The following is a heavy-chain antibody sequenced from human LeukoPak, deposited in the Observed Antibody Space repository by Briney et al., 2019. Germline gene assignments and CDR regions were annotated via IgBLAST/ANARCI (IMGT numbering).Heavy chain of an antibody. CDR3: ARSLSIFGYLYSYYMDV. CDR2: IYTSGST. CDR1: GGSISGYY. V-gene: IGHV4-4*09. J-gene: IGHJ6*03. D-gene: IGHD3-22*01. Sequence: RASETLSLTCTVSGGSISGYYWSWIRQPPGKGLEWIGYIYTSGSTNYNPSLKSRVTISVDTSKTQFSLKLSSVTAADTAVYYCARSLSIFGYLYSYYMDVWGKGTTVTVSS.